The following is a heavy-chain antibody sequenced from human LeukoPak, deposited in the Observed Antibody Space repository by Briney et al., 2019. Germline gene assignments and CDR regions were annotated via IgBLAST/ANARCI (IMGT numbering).Heavy chain of an antibody. J-gene: IGHJ4*02. CDR1: GFTFSDYY. V-gene: IGHV3-11*04. D-gene: IGHD3-3*01. CDR3: ARGPRYDFWSGYYPYYFDS. Sequence: GGSLRLSCAASGFTFSDYYMSWIRQAPGKGLEWVSYISSSGSTIYYADSVKGRFTISRDNAKNSLYLQMNSLRAEDTAVYYCARGPRYDFWSGYYPYYFDSWGQGTLVTVSS. CDR2: ISSSGSTI.